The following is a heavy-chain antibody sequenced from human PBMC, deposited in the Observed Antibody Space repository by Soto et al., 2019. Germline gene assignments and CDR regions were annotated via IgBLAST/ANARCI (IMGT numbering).Heavy chain of an antibody. J-gene: IGHJ6*04. CDR1: GYTFTGYY. Sequence: ASVKVSCKASGYTFTGYYMHWVRQAPGQGLEWMGWINPNSGGTNYAQKFQGRVTMTRDTSISTAYMELSRLRSDDTAVYYCARTLGYCSSTSCHYGMEGCHRRTTIT. V-gene: IGHV1-2*02. CDR3: ARTLGYCSSTSCHYGMEG. CDR2: INPNSGGT. D-gene: IGHD2-2*01.